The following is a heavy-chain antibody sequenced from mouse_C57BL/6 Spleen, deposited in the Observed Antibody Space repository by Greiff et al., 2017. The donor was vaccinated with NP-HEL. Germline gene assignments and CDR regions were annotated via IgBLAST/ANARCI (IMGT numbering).Heavy chain of an antibody. D-gene: IGHD1-3*01. CDR3: AITRWFAY. CDR2: IDPSDSYT. Sequence: VQLQQPGAELVMPGASVKLSCKASGYTFTSYWMHWVKQRPGQGLEWIGEIDPSDSYTNYNQKFKGKSTLTVDKSSSTAYMQLSSLTSEDSAVYYCAITRWFAYWGQGTLVTVSA. V-gene: IGHV1-69*01. CDR1: GYTFTSYW. J-gene: IGHJ3*01.